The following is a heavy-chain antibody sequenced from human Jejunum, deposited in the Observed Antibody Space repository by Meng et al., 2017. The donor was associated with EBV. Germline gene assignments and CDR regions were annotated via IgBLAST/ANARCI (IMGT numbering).Heavy chain of an antibody. CDR1: GFSLSTSGVG. V-gene: IGHV2-5*02. Sequence: QITLTESGPTPAKPXQTLTLTCTFSGFSLSTSGVGVGWIRQPPGKALEFLALVYWDDYKPFSPSLKNRLTITKDTSKNQVVFTMTNMDPVDTATYYCAHRKDGTFDFWGQGTLVTVSS. J-gene: IGHJ4*02. CDR2: VYWDDYK. D-gene: IGHD6-6*01. CDR3: AHRKDGTFDF.